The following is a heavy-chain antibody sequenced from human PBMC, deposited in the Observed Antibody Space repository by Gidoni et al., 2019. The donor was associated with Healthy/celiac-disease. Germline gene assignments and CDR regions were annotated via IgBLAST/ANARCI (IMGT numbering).Heavy chain of an antibody. CDR3: ARESILTGWQAFDI. Sequence: EVQLVESGGGLVQPGGSLRLSCAASGFTVSSYWMSWVRQAPGKGMEWVDNIKEDGSEKYYVDYVKGRFTISRDNAKNSLYLQMNSLRAEDTAVYYCARESILTGWQAFDIWGQGTMVTVSS. CDR1: GFTVSSYW. V-gene: IGHV3-7*04. J-gene: IGHJ3*02. D-gene: IGHD3-9*01. CDR2: IKEDGSEK.